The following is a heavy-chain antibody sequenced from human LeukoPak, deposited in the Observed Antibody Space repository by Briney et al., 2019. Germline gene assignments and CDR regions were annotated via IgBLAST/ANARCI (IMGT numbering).Heavy chain of an antibody. CDR3: ARALRVGRNDGRLSYMDV. CDR2: IYTSGST. CDR1: SDSMTSYY. Sequence: PSETLSLTCTVSSDSMTSYYWSWIRQPAGKGLEWIGRIYTSGSTNYNPSLKSRVIMSADTSKNQFSLELSSVTAADTAVYYCARALRVGRNDGRLSYMDVWGKGTMVTVSS. D-gene: IGHD1-1*01. V-gene: IGHV4-4*07. J-gene: IGHJ6*03.